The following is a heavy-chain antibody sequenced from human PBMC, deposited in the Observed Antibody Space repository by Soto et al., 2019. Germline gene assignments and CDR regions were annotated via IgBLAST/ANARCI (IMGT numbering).Heavy chain of an antibody. CDR1: GGTFSNSA. CDR2: IIPIFGTT. CDR3: ARGALSLGHNTVYYYGMDV. V-gene: IGHV1-69*06. J-gene: IGHJ6*02. D-gene: IGHD3-16*01. Sequence: QVQLVQSGAEVKKPGSSVKVSCKASGGTFSNSAISWVRQAPGQGLEWMAGIIPIFGTTSFAQNFQGRVTITADKSTSTAYMDLNSLTSDDTAMYYCARGALSLGHNTVYYYGMDVWDQGTTVTVSS.